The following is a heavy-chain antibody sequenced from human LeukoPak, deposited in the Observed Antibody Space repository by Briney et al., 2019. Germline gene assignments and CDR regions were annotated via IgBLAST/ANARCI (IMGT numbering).Heavy chain of an antibody. CDR2: IYYSGST. V-gene: IGHV4-59*01. Sequence: PSETLSLTCTVSGGSICSYYWGWIRQPPGKGLEWIGYIYYSGSTNYNPSLKSRVTISVDTSKNQFSLKLSSVTAADTAVYYCATQDYWGQGTLVTVSS. CDR1: GGSICSYY. CDR3: ATQDY. J-gene: IGHJ4*02.